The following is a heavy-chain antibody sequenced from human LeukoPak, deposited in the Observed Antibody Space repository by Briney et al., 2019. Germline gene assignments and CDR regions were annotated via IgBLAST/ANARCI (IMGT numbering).Heavy chain of an antibody. J-gene: IGHJ4*02. CDR1: GFTFSSYG. Sequence: GGSLRLSCAASGFTFSSYGMHWVRQAPGKGLEWVAVIWYDGSNKYYADSVKGRFTISRDNSKNTLYLQMNSLRAEDTAVYYCARDSPEDYGDLNYWGQGTLVTVSS. CDR3: ARDSPEDYGDLNY. CDR2: IWYDGSNK. V-gene: IGHV3-33*08. D-gene: IGHD4-17*01.